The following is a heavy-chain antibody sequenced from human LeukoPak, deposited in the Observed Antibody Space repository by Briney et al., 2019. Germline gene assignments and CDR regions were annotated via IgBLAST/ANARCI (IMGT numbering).Heavy chain of an antibody. CDR1: GGSISSSSYY. D-gene: IGHD6-19*01. Sequence: PSETLSLTCTVCGGSISSSSYYWGWIRQPPGKGLEWIGSIYYSGSTYYNPSLKSRVTISVDTSKNQFSLKLSSVTAADTAVYYCAAIHSSGWYPTAYYYGMDVWGQGTTVTVSS. CDR3: AAIHSSGWYPTAYYYGMDV. J-gene: IGHJ6*02. V-gene: IGHV4-39*01. CDR2: IYYSGST.